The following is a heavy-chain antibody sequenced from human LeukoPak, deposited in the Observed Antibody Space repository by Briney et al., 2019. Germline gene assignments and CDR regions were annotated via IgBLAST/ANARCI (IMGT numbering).Heavy chain of an antibody. Sequence: PGGSLRLSCAASGFTFSSYAMSWVRQAPGKGLEWVSVISGSGGSTYYADSVKGRFTISRDNSKNTLYLQMNSLRAEDTAVYYCAMEGTYSGSSNDYWGQGTLVTVSS. CDR2: ISGSGGST. D-gene: IGHD1-26*01. V-gene: IGHV3-23*01. CDR3: AMEGTYSGSSNDY. CDR1: GFTFSSYA. J-gene: IGHJ4*02.